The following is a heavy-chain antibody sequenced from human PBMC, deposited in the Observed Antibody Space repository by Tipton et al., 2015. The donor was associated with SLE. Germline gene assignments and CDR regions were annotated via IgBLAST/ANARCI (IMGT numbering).Heavy chain of an antibody. CDR2: IYYSGST. D-gene: IGHD3-22*01. J-gene: IGHJ4*02. CDR1: GGSISSYY. V-gene: IGHV4-59*12. CDR3: ARLLWLLGDFDY. Sequence: TLSLTCTVSGGSISSYYWSWIRQPPGKGLEWIGYIYYSGSTNYNPSLKSRVTISVDTSKNQFSLKLSSVTAADTAVYYCARLLWLLGDFDYWGQGTLVTVSS.